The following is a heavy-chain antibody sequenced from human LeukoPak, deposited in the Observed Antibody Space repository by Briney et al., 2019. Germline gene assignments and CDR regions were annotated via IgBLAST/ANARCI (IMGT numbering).Heavy chain of an antibody. V-gene: IGHV3-7*03. D-gene: IGHD5-18*01. CDR1: GFTFSSYS. Sequence: GGSLRLSCAASGFTFSSYSMNWVRQAPGKGLEWVANIKQDGSDKYYVESVRGRFTISRDNAKNTLSLQMNSLRAEDTAIYYCAKQDTSMDYFDYWGRGTLVSVSS. CDR2: IKQDGSDK. J-gene: IGHJ4*02. CDR3: AKQDTSMDYFDY.